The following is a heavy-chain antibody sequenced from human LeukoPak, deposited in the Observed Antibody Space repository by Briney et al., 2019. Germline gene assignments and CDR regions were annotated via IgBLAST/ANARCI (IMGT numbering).Heavy chain of an antibody. Sequence: GGSLRLSCAASGFTLSSYWMIWVRQAPGKGLEWVANIKQDGSEISYVDSVKGRFTISRDNAKNSLYLQMNSLRAEDTAVYYYVRGNPFGGYWGQGTLVTVSS. J-gene: IGHJ4*02. CDR1: GFTLSSYW. V-gene: IGHV3-7*03. D-gene: IGHD2-15*01. CDR3: VRGNPFGGY. CDR2: IKQDGSEI.